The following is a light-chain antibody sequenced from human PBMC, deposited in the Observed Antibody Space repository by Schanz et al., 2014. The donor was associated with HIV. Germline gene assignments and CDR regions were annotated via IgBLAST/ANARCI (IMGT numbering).Light chain of an antibody. J-gene: IGKJ3*01. CDR3: QQSNDWPRST. Sequence: EIVLTQSPATLSVSPGETATLSCRASQSVGINLAWYQQKPGQAPRLLISGASTRAANIPARFSGSGSGTEFTLTISSLQSEDFAVYYCQQSNDWPRSTFGPGTKVDIK. V-gene: IGKV3-15*01. CDR2: GAS. CDR1: QSVGIN.